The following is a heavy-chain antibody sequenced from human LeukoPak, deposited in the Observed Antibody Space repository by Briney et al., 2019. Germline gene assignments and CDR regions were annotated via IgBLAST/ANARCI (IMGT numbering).Heavy chain of an antibody. J-gene: IGHJ4*02. Sequence: GGSLRLSCAASGFTFSSYGMHWVRQAPGKGLEWVAVISYDGSNKYYADSVKGRFTISRDNSKNTLYLQMNSLRAEDTAVYYCAKDRHFDWLPLMGYFDYWGQGTLVTVSS. CDR1: GFTFSSYG. CDR2: ISYDGSNK. V-gene: IGHV3-30*18. CDR3: AKDRHFDWLPLMGYFDY. D-gene: IGHD3-9*01.